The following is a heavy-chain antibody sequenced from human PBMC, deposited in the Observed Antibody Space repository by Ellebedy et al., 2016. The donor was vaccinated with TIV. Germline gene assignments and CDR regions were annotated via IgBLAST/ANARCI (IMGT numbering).Heavy chain of an antibody. CDR2: IYYSGSTNYSGST. D-gene: IGHD3-16*01. CDR3: ARGGTWKGYFDY. V-gene: IGHV4-59*01. CDR1: GGAISSYH. J-gene: IGHJ4*02. Sequence: MPSETLSLTCTVSGGAISSYHWSWIRQPPGKGLEWIGYIYYSGSTNYSGSTNYNPSLKSRVTISVDTSKNQFSLKLSSVTAADTAVYYCARGGTWKGYFDYWGQGTLVTVSS.